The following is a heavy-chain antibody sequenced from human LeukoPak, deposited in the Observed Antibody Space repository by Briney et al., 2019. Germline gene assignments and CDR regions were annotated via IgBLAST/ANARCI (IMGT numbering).Heavy chain of an antibody. J-gene: IGHJ4*02. CDR2: IIPIFGTA. V-gene: IGHV1-69*01. Sequence: GCSVKVSCKASGGTFSSYAISWVRQAPGQGLEWMGGIIPIFGTANYAQKFQGRVTITADESTSTAYMELSSLRSEDTAVFYCAGSLKFITMIPHYWGQGTLVTVSS. D-gene: IGHD3-22*01. CDR1: GGTFSSYA. CDR3: AGSLKFITMIPHY.